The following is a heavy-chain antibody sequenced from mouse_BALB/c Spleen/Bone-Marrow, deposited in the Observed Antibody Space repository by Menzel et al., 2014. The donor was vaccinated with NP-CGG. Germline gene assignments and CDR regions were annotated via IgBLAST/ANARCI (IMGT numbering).Heavy chain of an antibody. CDR1: GFTFSDFY. Sequence: VKLMESGGGLVQPGGSLRLSCATSGFTFSDFYMEWVRQPPGKRLEWIAASRNKANDYTTEYSASLKGRFIVSRDTSQSILYLQMNALRAEDTAISYCERYTGTRAVDFSSRGASVPISS. CDR3: ERYTGTRAVDF. J-gene: IGHJ4*01. D-gene: IGHD3-3*01. V-gene: IGHV7-1*02. CDR2: SRNKANDYTT.